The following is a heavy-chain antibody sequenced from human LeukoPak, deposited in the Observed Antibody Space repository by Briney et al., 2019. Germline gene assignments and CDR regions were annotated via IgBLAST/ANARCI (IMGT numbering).Heavy chain of an antibody. CDR1: GFTFGDYA. J-gene: IGHJ4*02. CDR2: IRSKDYGGTT. D-gene: IGHD6-19*01. CDR3: TREVVAVAGASDY. Sequence: GGSLRLSCTASGFTFGDYAMGWVRQAPGKGLEWAGFIRSKDYGGTTEYAASVKGRFTISRDDSKSIAYLQMNSLKTEDTGVYYCTREVVAVAGASDYWGQGTLVTVSS. V-gene: IGHV3-49*04.